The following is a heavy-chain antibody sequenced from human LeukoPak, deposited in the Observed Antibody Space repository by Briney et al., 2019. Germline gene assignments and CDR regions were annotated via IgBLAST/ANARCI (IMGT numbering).Heavy chain of an antibody. V-gene: IGHV3-7*03. D-gene: IGHD4-17*01. CDR2: IKQDGSEK. CDR1: GFTFSSYW. CDR3: AKGAYGDYVRDSFDY. Sequence: PGGSLRLSCAASGFTFSSYWMSWVRQAPGKGLEWVANIKQDGSEKYYVDSVKGRFTISRDNAKNSLYLQMNSLRAEDTALYYCAKGAYGDYVRDSFDYWGQGTLVTVSS. J-gene: IGHJ4*02.